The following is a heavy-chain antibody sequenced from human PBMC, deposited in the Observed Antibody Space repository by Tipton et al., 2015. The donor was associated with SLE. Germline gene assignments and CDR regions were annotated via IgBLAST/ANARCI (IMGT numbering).Heavy chain of an antibody. Sequence: TLSLTCTVSGYAISSGFSWGWIRQPPGKGLEWIAYISHSGSSDYNPSLRSRVTISRDTSRNQFSLKLSSVTAADTAVYYCERGILEPGDYWGQGTLVTVSS. D-gene: IGHD1-1*01. CDR3: ERGILEPGDY. CDR2: ISHSGSS. CDR1: GYAISSGFS. V-gene: IGHV4-38-2*02. J-gene: IGHJ4*02.